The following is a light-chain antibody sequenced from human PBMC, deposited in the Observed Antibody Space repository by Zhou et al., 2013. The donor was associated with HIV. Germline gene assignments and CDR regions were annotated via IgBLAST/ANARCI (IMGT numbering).Light chain of an antibody. CDR2: DAS. V-gene: IGKV3-11*01. CDR1: QSVSGY. CDR3: QQRSNWPPLLT. J-gene: IGKJ4*01. Sequence: EIVLTQSPATLSLSPGERATLSCRASQSVSGYLAWYQQKPGQAPRLLIYDASNRATGIPARFSGSGSGTDFILTISSLEPEDFAVYYCQQRSNWPPLLTFGGGTKVEIK.